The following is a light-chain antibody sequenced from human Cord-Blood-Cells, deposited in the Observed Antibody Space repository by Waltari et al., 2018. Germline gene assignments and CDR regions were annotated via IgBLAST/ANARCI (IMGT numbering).Light chain of an antibody. V-gene: IGLV2-23*01. CDR2: EGR. Sequence: SALTQPASVSAAPRQSITISCTGTTSGVGRYNLYSWYQQHPGKAPQLMIYEGRNRPSGVSNRFSGSKSGNTAALTISGLQAEDEADYYCCSYAGSSTWVFGGGTKLTVL. J-gene: IGLJ3*02. CDR1: TSGVGRYNL. CDR3: CSYAGSSTWV.